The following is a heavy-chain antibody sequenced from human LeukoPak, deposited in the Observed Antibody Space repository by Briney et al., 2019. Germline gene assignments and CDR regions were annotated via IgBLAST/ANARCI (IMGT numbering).Heavy chain of an antibody. CDR1: GGSITSYY. J-gene: IGHJ4*02. Sequence: SETLSLTCTVSGGSITSYYWSWIRQPPGKGLEWIGYIYYSGSTKYNPSLTSRVTISVDTSKNQFSLKLSSVTAADTAVYYCASVLYCGADCYSGRYFFDYWGQGTLVTVSS. D-gene: IGHD2-21*02. CDR2: IYYSGST. CDR3: ASVLYCGADCYSGRYFFDY. V-gene: IGHV4-59*08.